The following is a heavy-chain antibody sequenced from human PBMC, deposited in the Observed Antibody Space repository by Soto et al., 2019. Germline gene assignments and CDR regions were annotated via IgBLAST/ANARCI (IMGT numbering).Heavy chain of an antibody. CDR3: ACRGSYHRERTFDY. J-gene: IGHJ4*02. CDR1: GGSVSSGSYY. D-gene: IGHD1-26*01. Sequence: SETLSLTCTVSGGSVSSGSYYWSWIRQPPGKGLEWIGYIYYSGSTNYNPSLKSRVTISVDTSKNQFSLKLSSVTAADTAVYYCACRGSYHRERTFDYWGQGTLVTVSS. CDR2: IYYSGST. V-gene: IGHV4-61*01.